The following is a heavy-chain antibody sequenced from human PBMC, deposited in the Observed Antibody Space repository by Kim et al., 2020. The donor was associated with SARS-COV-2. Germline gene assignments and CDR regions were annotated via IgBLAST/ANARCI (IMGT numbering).Heavy chain of an antibody. Sequence: GSLRLSCVASGFTFSSYSMNWVRQAPGKGLEWVSSISSSSSYIYYADSVKGRFTISRDNAKNSLYLQMNNLRAEDTAVYYCARDRGGIAAAGSDYWGQGTLVIVSS. V-gene: IGHV3-21*01. CDR2: ISSSSSYI. CDR1: GFTFSSYS. D-gene: IGHD6-13*01. CDR3: ARDRGGIAAAGSDY. J-gene: IGHJ4*02.